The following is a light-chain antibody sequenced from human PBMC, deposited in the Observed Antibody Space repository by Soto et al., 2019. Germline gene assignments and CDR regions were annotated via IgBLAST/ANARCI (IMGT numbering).Light chain of an antibody. V-gene: IGKV3-20*01. CDR3: QQYGSSPPIT. CDR1: QTVRNNY. Sequence: IVITQSPATLSVSPGERATLSCRASQTVRNNYLAWYQQKPGQAPRLLIYGASSRATGIPDRFSGSGSGTDFTLTISRLEPEDFAVYYCQQYGSSPPITFGQGTRLEIK. J-gene: IGKJ5*01. CDR2: GAS.